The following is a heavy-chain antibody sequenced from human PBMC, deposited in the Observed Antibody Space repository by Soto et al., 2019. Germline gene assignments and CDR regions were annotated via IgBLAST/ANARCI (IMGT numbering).Heavy chain of an antibody. Sequence: QVQLQQWGAGLLKPSETLSLTCAVYGGSFSGYYWSWIRQPPGKGLEWIGEINHSGSTNYTPSLKGRVNISVDTSKNQFSQKLSSVTAADTAVYYCARGKTYYYGSGSNKMKRYYCDYWGQGTLVTVSS. CDR3: ARGKTYYYGSGSNKMKRYYCDY. D-gene: IGHD3-10*01. V-gene: IGHV4-34*01. J-gene: IGHJ4*02. CDR1: GGSFSGYY. CDR2: INHSGST.